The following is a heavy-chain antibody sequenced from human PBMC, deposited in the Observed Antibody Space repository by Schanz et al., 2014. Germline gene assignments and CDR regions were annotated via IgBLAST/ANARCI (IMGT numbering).Heavy chain of an antibody. CDR1: GFTFSSYA. J-gene: IGHJ6*02. CDR3: AKARRKSNCSGGRCFHYSYYGMDV. CDR2: ISASGGST. Sequence: EVQLLESGGGLVQPGGSLRLSCAASGFTFSSYAMSWVRQAPGKGLEWVSTISASGGSTYYADSVKGRFTISRDNSKNILYLQMNSLRAEDTAVYYCAKARRKSNCSGGRCFHYSYYGMDVWGQGTTVTDSS. D-gene: IGHD2-15*01. V-gene: IGHV3-23*01.